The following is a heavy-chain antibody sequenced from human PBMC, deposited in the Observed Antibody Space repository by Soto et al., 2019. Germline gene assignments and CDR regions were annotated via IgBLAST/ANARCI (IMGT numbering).Heavy chain of an antibody. D-gene: IGHD4-17*01. CDR3: ARDGTEYYGEYYDY. Sequence: PGGSLRLSCATSGFTFSDYYMSWIRQAPGKGLKWVSYIGTRGNTKYYADSVRGRFTISRDNAKNSLYLQMNSLRADDTAVYYCARDGTEYYGEYYDYWGQGIPVTVSS. CDR2: IGTRGNTK. J-gene: IGHJ4*02. V-gene: IGHV3-11*01. CDR1: GFTFSDYY.